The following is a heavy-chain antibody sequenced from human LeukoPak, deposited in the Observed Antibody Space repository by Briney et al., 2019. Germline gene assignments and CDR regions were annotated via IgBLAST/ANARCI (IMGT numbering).Heavy chain of an antibody. CDR1: GGSISSSSYY. D-gene: IGHD3-3*01. Sequence: SETLSLTCTVSGGSISSSSYYWGWIRQPPGKGLEWIGSIYYSGSTYYNPSLKSRVTISVDASKNQFSLKLSSVTAADTAVYYCARRSYDFWSGYPYNWFDPWGQGTLVTVSS. CDR3: ARRSYDFWSGYPYNWFDP. CDR2: IYYSGST. V-gene: IGHV4-39*01. J-gene: IGHJ5*02.